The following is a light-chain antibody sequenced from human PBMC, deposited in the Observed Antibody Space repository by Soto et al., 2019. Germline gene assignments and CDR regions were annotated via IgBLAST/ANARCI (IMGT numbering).Light chain of an antibody. J-gene: IGLJ7*01. Sequence: QLVLTQSPSASASLGASVKLTCTLSSGYSSYAIAWHQQQPEKGPRYLMKLNSDGSHSKGDGIPDRFSGSSSGAERYLTISSLQSEDEAEYYCQTWGTGIAVFGGGTQLTVL. CDR3: QTWGTGIAV. CDR2: LNSDGSH. CDR1: SGYSSYA. V-gene: IGLV4-69*01.